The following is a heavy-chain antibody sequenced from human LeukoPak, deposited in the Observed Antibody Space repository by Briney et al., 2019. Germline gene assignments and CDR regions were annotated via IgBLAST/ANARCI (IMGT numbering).Heavy chain of an antibody. CDR1: GGSISSSSYY. J-gene: IGHJ4*02. CDR3: ARARRFLTGSPSDY. V-gene: IGHV4-39*01. CDR2: IYYSGST. Sequence: SETLSLTCTVSGGSISSSSYYWGWIRQPPGKGLEWIGSIYYSGSTNYNPSLKSRVTISVETSKNQFSLKLRSVTAADTAVYYCARARRFLTGSPSDYWGQGTLVTVSS. D-gene: IGHD3-9*01.